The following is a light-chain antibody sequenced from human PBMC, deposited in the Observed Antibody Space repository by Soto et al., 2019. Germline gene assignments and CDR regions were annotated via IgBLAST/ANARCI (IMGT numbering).Light chain of an antibody. CDR3: QSYDNSLSGSWV. V-gene: IGLV2-8*01. CDR2: EVS. CDR1: SSDVGRYNY. Sequence: QSVLTQPPSASGSPGQSVTISCTGTSSDVGRYNYISWYQQRPGKAPKLIIYEVSKRPSGVPDRLSGFKYGNTASLTVSGLQAEDEADYYCQSYDNSLSGSWVFGGGTKLTVL. J-gene: IGLJ3*02.